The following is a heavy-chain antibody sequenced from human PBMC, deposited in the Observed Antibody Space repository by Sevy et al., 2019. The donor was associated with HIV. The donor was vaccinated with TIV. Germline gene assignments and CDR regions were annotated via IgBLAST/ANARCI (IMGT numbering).Heavy chain of an antibody. J-gene: IGHJ4*02. CDR1: GFTFDDYA. CDR2: ISWNSGSI. CDR3: ARDIGYYYDSSGYSEW. D-gene: IGHD3-22*01. Sequence: GGSLRLSCAASGFTFDDYAMHWVRQAPGKGLEWVSGISWNSGSIGYADSVKGRFTISRDNAKNSLYLQMNSLRAVDTALYYCARDIGYYYDSSGYSEWGGQGTLVTVSS. V-gene: IGHV3-9*01.